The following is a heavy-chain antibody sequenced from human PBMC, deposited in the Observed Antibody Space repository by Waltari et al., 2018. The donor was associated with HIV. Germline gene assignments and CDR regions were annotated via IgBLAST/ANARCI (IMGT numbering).Heavy chain of an antibody. Sequence: EVQLVESGGGLVHLGGSLSLSCPESGLTFRTHRMNWVRQAPGKGLELVSYISSISTTIYDADSVKGRFTISRDNAKNLLYLQMNSLRAEDTAVYYCARDKAVIQPDAFDIWGQGTMVTVSS. CDR3: ARDKAVIQPDAFDI. CDR1: GLTFRTHR. D-gene: IGHD2-21*01. J-gene: IGHJ3*02. CDR2: ISSISTTI. V-gene: IGHV3-48*04.